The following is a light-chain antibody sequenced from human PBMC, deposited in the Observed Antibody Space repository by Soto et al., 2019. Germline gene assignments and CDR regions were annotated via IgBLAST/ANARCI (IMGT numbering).Light chain of an antibody. CDR3: QQYDNIILS. CDR1: QNINNY. Sequence: DTQMTQSPSSLSASVGDRVTITCQASQNINNYLNWYQQKPGRAPKLLIYDASNLEAGVPSRFSGGGSGADFTFIISSLQPEDVATYSCQQYDNIILSFGGGTKVDIK. J-gene: IGKJ4*01. CDR2: DAS. V-gene: IGKV1-33*01.